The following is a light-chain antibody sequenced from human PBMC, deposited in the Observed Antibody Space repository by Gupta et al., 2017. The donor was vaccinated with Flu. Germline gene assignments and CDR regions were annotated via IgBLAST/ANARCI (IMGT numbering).Light chain of an antibody. V-gene: IGKV1-33*01. Sequence: DIQMTQSPSSLSASVGDRVTITCQASQDISNYLNWYQQKQGKAPKLLIYDASNWETGVQSRFSGSGSGKDVTFTISSRQQEEIAPYYCHQDENLPPLPFGHGTNVDIK. J-gene: IGKJ3*01. CDR2: DAS. CDR1: QDISNY. CDR3: HQDENLPPLP.